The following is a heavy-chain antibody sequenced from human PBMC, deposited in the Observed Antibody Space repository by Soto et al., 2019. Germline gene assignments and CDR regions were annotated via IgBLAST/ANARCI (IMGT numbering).Heavy chain of an antibody. J-gene: IGHJ5*02. CDR1: GYSISSGYY. V-gene: IGHV4-38-2*01. D-gene: IGHD1-1*01. Sequence: KPSETLSLPCAVSGYSISSGYYWGWIRQPPGKGLEWIGSIYHSGSTYYNPSLKSRVTISVDTSKNQFSLKLSSVTAADTAVYYCARVKYDLNWFDPWGQGTLVTVSS. CDR3: ARVKYDLNWFDP. CDR2: IYHSGST.